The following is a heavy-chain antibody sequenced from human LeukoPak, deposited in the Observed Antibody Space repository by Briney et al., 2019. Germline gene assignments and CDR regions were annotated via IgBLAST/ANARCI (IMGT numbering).Heavy chain of an antibody. J-gene: IGHJ6*02. D-gene: IGHD2-2*01. CDR2: ISYDGSNK. CDR3: AKDVGYCSSTSCSYYYYYGMDV. Sequence: GGSLRLSCAASGFTFSSYGMHWVRQAPGKGLEWVTVISYDGSNKYYADSVKGRFTIPRDNSKNTLYLQMNSLRAEDTAVYYCAKDVGYCSSTSCSYYYYYGMDVWGQGTTVTVSS. V-gene: IGHV3-30*18. CDR1: GFTFSSYG.